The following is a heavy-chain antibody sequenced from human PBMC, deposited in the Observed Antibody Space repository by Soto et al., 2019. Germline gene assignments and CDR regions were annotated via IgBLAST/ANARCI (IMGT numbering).Heavy chain of an antibody. CDR3: AKDSTIVPDFYMVV. V-gene: IGHV3-9*01. Sequence: ESGGGLVQPGRSLRLSCAASGFTFDDYAMHWVRQAPGKGLEWVSGVSWDSGSIGYADSVKGRFTISRDNAKNSLYLQMNSLRPEDTALYYCAKDSTIVPDFYMVVWGKGTTVTVSS. J-gene: IGHJ6*03. D-gene: IGHD3-22*01. CDR1: GFTFDDYA. CDR2: VSWDSGSI.